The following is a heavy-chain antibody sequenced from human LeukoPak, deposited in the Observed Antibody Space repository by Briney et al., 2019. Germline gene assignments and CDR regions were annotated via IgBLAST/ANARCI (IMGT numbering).Heavy chain of an antibody. D-gene: IGHD2-2*01. J-gene: IGHJ4*02. V-gene: IGHV3-30*18. CDR3: AKDALLYSTSPFDH. Sequence: GGSLRLSCAASGFTFTTYGMHWVRQAPGKGLEWVAVISNDGTTQNHVESVKGRFTISRDNSRNTVYLQMNSLRTEDTALYYCAKDALLYSTSPFDHWGQGTLVTVSS. CDR2: ISNDGTTQ. CDR1: GFTFTTYG.